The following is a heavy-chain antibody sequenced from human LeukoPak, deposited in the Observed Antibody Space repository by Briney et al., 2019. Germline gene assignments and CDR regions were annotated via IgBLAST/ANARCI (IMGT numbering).Heavy chain of an antibody. V-gene: IGHV3-21*01. CDR2: ISSSSSYI. CDR1: GFTFSSYS. Sequence: GGSLRLSCAASGFTFSSYSMNWVRQAPGKGLEWVSSISSSSSYIYYADSVKGRFTISRDNAKNSLYLQMNSLRAEDTAVYYCARDGDYGGKKGYFDYWGQGTLFTVSS. J-gene: IGHJ4*02. D-gene: IGHD4-23*01. CDR3: ARDGDYGGKKGYFDY.